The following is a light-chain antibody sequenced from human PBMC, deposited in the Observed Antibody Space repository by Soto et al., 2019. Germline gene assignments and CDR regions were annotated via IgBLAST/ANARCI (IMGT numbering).Light chain of an antibody. CDR2: QDS. Sequence: SYELTQPPSVPVSPGQTASITCSGDKLGDKYACWYQQKPGQSPVLVIYQDSKRPSGIPERFSGSNSGNTATLTISGTQAMDEADYYCQAWDSSSYVFGTGTKLTVL. CDR3: QAWDSSSYV. V-gene: IGLV3-1*01. CDR1: KLGDKY. J-gene: IGLJ1*01.